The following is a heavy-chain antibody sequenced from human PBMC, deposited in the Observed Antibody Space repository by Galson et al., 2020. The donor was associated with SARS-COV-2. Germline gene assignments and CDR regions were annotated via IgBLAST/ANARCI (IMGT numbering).Heavy chain of an antibody. D-gene: IGHD5-12*01. J-gene: IGHJ5*02. V-gene: IGHV4-59*01. CDR3: ARQRGPKWFDP. Sequence: SETLSLTCTVSGGSISSYYWSWIRQPPGKGLEWIGYIYYSGSTNYNPSLKSRVTISVETSKNQFSLKLSSVTAADTAVYYCARQRGPKWFDPWGQGTLVTVSS. CDR2: IYYSGST. CDR1: GGSISSYY.